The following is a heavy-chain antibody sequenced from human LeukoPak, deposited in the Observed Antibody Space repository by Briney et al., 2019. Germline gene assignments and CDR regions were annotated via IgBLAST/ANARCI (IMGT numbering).Heavy chain of an antibody. Sequence: GGSLRLSCVASGFSFTSSWMTWVRQAPGKGLEWVANISGDESQKRYMDSVKGRFTVSTDNAKIPLYLQLNSLRAEDTAIYYCVRDLSPVSDRNVWYDALDIWGQGTMVTVSS. CDR2: ISGDESQK. CDR3: VRDLSPVSDRNVWYDALDI. V-gene: IGHV3-7*01. D-gene: IGHD1-1*01. CDR1: GFSFTSSW. J-gene: IGHJ3*02.